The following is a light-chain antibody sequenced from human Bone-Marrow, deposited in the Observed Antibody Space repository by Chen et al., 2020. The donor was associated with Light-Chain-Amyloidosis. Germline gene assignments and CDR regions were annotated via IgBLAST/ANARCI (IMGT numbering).Light chain of an antibody. V-gene: IGKV3-20*01. CDR3: QQYGTSPLT. J-gene: IGKJ4*01. CDR1: QTISSNY. CDR2: GSS. Sequence: EIVLTQSPGTLSLSPGEGANLSCGASQTISSNYLTWYQQKFGQAPRLLIYGSSSRATGIPDRFTGSGSGTDFTRTINRLEPEDFAMYYCQQYGTSPLTVGGGTKVEIK.